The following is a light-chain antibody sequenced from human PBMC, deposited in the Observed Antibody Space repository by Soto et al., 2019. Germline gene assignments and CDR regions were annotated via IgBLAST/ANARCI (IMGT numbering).Light chain of an antibody. CDR2: GAS. Sequence: KGMTQSAATLSVSTRERATLYCRASQSVSSNLAWYQQKPGQAPRLLIYGASTRATGIPARFSGSGSGTEFTLTISSLQSEDFPVYYCQQYNNWLTFGGGTKLDIK. CDR3: QQYNNWLT. V-gene: IGKV3D-15*01. J-gene: IGKJ4*01. CDR1: QSVSSN.